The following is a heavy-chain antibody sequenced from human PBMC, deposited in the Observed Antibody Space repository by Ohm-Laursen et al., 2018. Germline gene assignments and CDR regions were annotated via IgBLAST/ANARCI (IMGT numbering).Heavy chain of an antibody. J-gene: IGHJ4*02. CDR2: INHSGST. Sequence: SETLSLTCVVYGGSFSGYYWSWIRQPPGKGLEWIGEINHSGSTNYNPSLKSRVTISVDTSKNQFSLKLSSVTAADTAVYYCARRGVAARLYYFDYWGQGTLVTVSS. CDR3: ARRGVAARLYYFDY. D-gene: IGHD6-6*01. CDR1: GGSFSGYY. V-gene: IGHV4-34*01.